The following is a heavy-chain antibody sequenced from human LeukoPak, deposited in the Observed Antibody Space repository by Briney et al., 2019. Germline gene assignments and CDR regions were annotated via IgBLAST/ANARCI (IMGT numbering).Heavy chain of an antibody. D-gene: IGHD4-23*01. CDR3: AKAVVTPFDY. V-gene: IGHV3-30*02. CDR2: IRYDGSNK. Sequence: GGSLRLSCAESGFTFSSYAMHWVRQAPGKGLEWVAFIRYDGSNKYYADSVKGRFTISRDNSKDTLYLQMNSLRAEDTAVYYCAKAVVTPFDYWGQGTLVTVSS. J-gene: IGHJ4*02. CDR1: GFTFSSYA.